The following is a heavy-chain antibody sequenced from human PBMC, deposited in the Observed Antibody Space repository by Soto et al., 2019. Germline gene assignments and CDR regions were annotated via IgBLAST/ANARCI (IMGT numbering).Heavy chain of an antibody. CDR1: GGSISSYY. V-gene: IGHV4-59*08. CDR3: ARHLSTTIAPHPLAY. D-gene: IGHD2-2*01. CDR2: IYYSGST. Sequence: SETLSLTCTVSGGSISSYYWSWIRQPPGKGLEWIAYIYYSGSTEYNPSLKSRVTISVDTSKNQFSLKLSSVTAADTAVYYCARHLSTTIAPHPLAYWGQGTLVTVSS. J-gene: IGHJ4*02.